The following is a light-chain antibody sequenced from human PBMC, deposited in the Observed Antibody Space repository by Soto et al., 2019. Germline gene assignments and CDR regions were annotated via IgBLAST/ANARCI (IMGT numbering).Light chain of an antibody. Sequence: DIQMTQSPSSVSASVGDRVTITCRASQDIFNYLAWYQQKPGKAPKLLIYAASTLQSGVPSRFSGSGSGTDFTLTISSLQSEDFAVYYCQQYNNWPPITFGQGTRLEIK. CDR3: QQYNNWPPIT. V-gene: IGKV1-12*01. CDR2: AAS. J-gene: IGKJ5*01. CDR1: QDIFNY.